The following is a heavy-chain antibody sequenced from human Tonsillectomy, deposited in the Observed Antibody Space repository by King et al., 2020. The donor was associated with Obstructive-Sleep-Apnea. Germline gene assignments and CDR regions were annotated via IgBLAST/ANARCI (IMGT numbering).Heavy chain of an antibody. D-gene: IGHD3-16*01. J-gene: IGHJ4*02. V-gene: IGHV4-34*01. CDR3: ARVLGAAGPDYYFDY. CDR1: GGSFSDYY. Sequence: VQLQQWDTGLLKPSETLSLTCAVYGGSFSDYYWSWIRQPPGKELEWIGEINHSGSTNFNPSPKSRVTISVDTSRNQFSLKLHSVTAADTAVYYCARVLGAAGPDYYFDYWGQGTLVTVSS. CDR2: INHSGST.